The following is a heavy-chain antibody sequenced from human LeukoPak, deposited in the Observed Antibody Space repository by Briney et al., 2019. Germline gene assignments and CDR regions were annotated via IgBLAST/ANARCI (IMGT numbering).Heavy chain of an antibody. V-gene: IGHV4-59*12. CDR2: IYYSGST. D-gene: IGHD3-10*01. CDR1: GGSISSYY. Sequence: SETLSLTCTVSGGSISSYYWSWIRQPPGKGLEWIGYIYYSGSTNYNPSLKSRVTISVDTSKNQFSLKLSSVTAADTAVYYCARSMVRGLNYFDYWGQGTLVTVSS. CDR3: ARSMVRGLNYFDY. J-gene: IGHJ4*02.